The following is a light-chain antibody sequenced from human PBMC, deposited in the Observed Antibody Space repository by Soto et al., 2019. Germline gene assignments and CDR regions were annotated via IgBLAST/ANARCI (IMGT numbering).Light chain of an antibody. CDR2: DVS. CDR1: SSDVGGYNY. V-gene: IGLV2-14*01. CDR3: SSYTSSSTFYV. J-gene: IGLJ1*01. Sequence: QSALTQPASVSGSPVQSITLSCTGTSSDVGGYNYVSWYQRHPGKAPKLMIYDVSNRPSGVSNRFSGSKSGNTASLTISGLQAEDEADYYCSSYTSSSTFYVFGTGTKVTVL.